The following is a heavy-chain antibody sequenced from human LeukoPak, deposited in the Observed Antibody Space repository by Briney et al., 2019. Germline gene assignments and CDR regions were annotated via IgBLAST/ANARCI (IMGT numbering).Heavy chain of an antibody. CDR2: ISSSRSFI. Sequence: GGSLRLSCAGSGFTFSTYNMNWVRQAPGKGLEWVSFISSSRSFIYYADSVKGRFTISRDNAKNTLYLQMNSLRAEDTAVYYCARTLSDSGLSYWGQGTLVTVSS. CDR3: ARTLSDSGLSY. CDR1: GFTFSTYN. D-gene: IGHD3/OR15-3a*01. V-gene: IGHV3-21*01. J-gene: IGHJ4*02.